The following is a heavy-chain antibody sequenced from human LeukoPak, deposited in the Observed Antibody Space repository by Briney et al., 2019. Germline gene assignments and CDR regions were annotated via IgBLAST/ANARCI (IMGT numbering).Heavy chain of an antibody. Sequence: GGSLRLSCAASGFTFSSYWMNWVRQAPGKGLVWVSRIASDGSSTTYADSVKGRFSISRDNAKNTLYLQMNSLRVEDTAVYYCARGRPHGNDYWGQGTLSPSPQ. V-gene: IGHV3-74*01. CDR2: IASDGSST. D-gene: IGHD4-23*01. CDR3: ARGRPHGNDY. CDR1: GFTFSSYW. J-gene: IGHJ4*02.